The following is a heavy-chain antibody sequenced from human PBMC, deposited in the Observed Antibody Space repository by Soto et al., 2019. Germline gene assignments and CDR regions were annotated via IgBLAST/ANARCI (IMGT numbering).Heavy chain of an antibody. J-gene: IGHJ4*02. D-gene: IGHD3-22*01. CDR1: GGSFSGYY. V-gene: IGHV3-30-3*01. CDR2: ISYDGSNK. CDR3: AREDYYDSSGYFDY. Sequence: LSLTCAVYGGSFSGYYWSWVRQAPGKGLEWVAVISYDGSNKYYADSVKGRFTISRDNSKNTLYLQMNSLRAEDTAVYYCAREDYYDSSGYFDYWGQGTLVTVSS.